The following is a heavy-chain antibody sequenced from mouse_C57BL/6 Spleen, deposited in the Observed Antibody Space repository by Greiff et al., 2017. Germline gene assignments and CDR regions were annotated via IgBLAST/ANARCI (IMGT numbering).Heavy chain of an antibody. Sequence: VQLKESGGGLVQPKGSLKLSCAASGFSFNTYAMNWVRQAPGKGLEWVARIRSKSNNYATYYADSVKDRFTISRDDSESMLYLQMNNLKTEDTAMYYCVRHKTGYFDYWGQGTTLTVSS. CDR3: VRHKTGYFDY. CDR1: GFSFNTYA. V-gene: IGHV10-1*01. J-gene: IGHJ2*01. CDR2: IRSKSNNYAT. D-gene: IGHD4-1*01.